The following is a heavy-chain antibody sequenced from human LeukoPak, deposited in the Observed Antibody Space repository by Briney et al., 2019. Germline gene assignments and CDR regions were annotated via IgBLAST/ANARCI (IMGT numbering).Heavy chain of an antibody. D-gene: IGHD2-15*01. Sequence: SETLSLTCAVYGRSFSGYYWSWIRQPPGVGLEWIGEINHSGSTNYNPSLRSRVTISVDTSNNQFSLKLSSVTAADTAVYYCARLYCSGGSCYSDYWGQGTLVTVSS. V-gene: IGHV4-34*01. J-gene: IGHJ4*02. CDR3: ARLYCSGGSCYSDY. CDR2: INHSGST. CDR1: GRSFSGYY.